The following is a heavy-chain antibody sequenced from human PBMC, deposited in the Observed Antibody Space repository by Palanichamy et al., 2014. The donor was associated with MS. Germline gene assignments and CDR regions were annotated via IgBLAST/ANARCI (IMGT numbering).Heavy chain of an antibody. CDR2: MWFDGSKD. CDR3: ARDVNGGHIGGWFDP. Sequence: QVQLVESGGGVVQPGGSLRLSCAASGFSLTNYGMHWVRQAPGKGLEWVAVMWFDGSKDYYADSVNGRFTISGDTSKNTLLLQMSSLRVEDTAVYYCARDVNGGHIGGWFDPWGQGTLVTVSS. V-gene: IGHV3-33*01. CDR1: GFSLTNYG. D-gene: IGHD4-23*01. J-gene: IGHJ5*02.